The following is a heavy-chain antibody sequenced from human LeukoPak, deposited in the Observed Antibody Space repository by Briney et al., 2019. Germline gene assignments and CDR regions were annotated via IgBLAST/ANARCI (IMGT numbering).Heavy chain of an antibody. Sequence: GGSLRLFCAPSGFTFDVFAMLWVRQAPGKGLECGSGIRWNSGSIGYADSVKGRFTISRDNAKTSLYLQMNSLRAEDTALYYFVKKGYSSSFDYGGQGTLVTVSS. V-gene: IGHV3-9*01. CDR3: VKKGYSSSFDY. CDR1: GFTFDVFA. J-gene: IGHJ4*02. CDR2: IRWNSGSI. D-gene: IGHD6-6*01.